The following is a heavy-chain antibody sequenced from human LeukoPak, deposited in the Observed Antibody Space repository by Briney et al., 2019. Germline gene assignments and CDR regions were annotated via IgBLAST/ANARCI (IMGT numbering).Heavy chain of an antibody. CDR1: GGSISSGGYY. Sequence: SETLSLTCTVSGGSISSGGYYWSWIRQYPGKGLEWIGYIYYSGSTYYNPSLKSRVTISVDTSKNQFSLKLSSVTAADTAVYYCARVTKNFWSGYRFFHPDYWGQGTLVTVSS. V-gene: IGHV4-31*03. CDR2: IYYSGST. D-gene: IGHD3-3*01. J-gene: IGHJ4*02. CDR3: ARVTKNFWSGYRFFHPDY.